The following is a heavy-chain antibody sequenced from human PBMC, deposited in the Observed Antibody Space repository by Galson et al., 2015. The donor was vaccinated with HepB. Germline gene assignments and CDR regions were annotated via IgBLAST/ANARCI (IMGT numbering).Heavy chain of an antibody. V-gene: IGHV3-23*01. CDR3: AKDYLPYYDRWGSYSDHYYFDF. J-gene: IGHJ4*02. D-gene: IGHD3-22*01. Sequence: SLRLSCAASGFTFNYHAMNWVRQAPGKGLEWVASISGSGSSTYYADSVKGRFTISRDNSLDTVDLQMDSLRVDDTAVYYCAKDYLPYYDRWGSYSDHYYFDFWGQGTLVTVSS. CDR2: ISGSGSST. CDR1: GFTFNYHA.